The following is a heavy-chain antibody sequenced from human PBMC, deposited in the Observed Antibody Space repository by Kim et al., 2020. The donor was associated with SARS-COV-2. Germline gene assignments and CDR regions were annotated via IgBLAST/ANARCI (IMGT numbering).Heavy chain of an antibody. CDR1: GYTFTSYA. J-gene: IGHJ5*02. Sequence: ASVKVSCKASGYTFTSYAMSWVRQAPGQGLEWMGWINTNTGNPTYAQGFAGRFVFSLDTSVSTAYLHITSPKAEDTAVYYCARGVRAHYNTSSWFDPWGQ. CDR3: ARGVRAHYNTSSWFDP. V-gene: IGHV7-4-1*02. D-gene: IGHD6-6*01. CDR2: INTNTGNP.